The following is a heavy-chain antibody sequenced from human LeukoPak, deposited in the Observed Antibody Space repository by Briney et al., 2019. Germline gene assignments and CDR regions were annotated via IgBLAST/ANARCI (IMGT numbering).Heavy chain of an antibody. CDR1: GGSISSSSYY. J-gene: IGHJ4*02. V-gene: IGHV4-39*01. CDR3: ARPDVSYYGSGSFDY. D-gene: IGHD3-10*01. Sequence: SETLSLTRTVSGGSISSSSYYWGWIRQPPGKGLEWIGSIYYSGSTYYNPSLKSRVTISVDTSKNQFSLKLSSVTAADTAVYYCARPDVSYYGSGSFDYWGQGTLVTVSS. CDR2: IYYSGST.